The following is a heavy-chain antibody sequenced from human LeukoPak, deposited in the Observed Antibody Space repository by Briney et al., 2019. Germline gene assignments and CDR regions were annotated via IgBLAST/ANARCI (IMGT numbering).Heavy chain of an antibody. CDR1: GFTFSDYF. D-gene: IGHD3-16*02. J-gene: IGHJ3*02. Sequence: GGSLRLSCAASGFTFSDYFMSWIRQAPGKGLEWVSYISSSGSTIYYADSVKGRFTISRDNAKNSLYLQMNSLRAEDTAVYYCARAFIPAGLYDYVWGSYPLDAFDIWGQGTMVTVSS. V-gene: IGHV3-11*01. CDR2: ISSSGSTI. CDR3: ARAFIPAGLYDYVWGSYPLDAFDI.